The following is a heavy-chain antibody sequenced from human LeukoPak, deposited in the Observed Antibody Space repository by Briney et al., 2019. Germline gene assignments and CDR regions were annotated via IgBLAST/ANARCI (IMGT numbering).Heavy chain of an antibody. CDR1: GFTFSSYG. Sequence: GGSLRLSCAASGFTFSSYGMNWVRQAPGKGLEWVSFISSSSGYIYYADSVKGRFTISRDNAKNSLYLQMNSLRTEDTAVYYCARVWFGESGWFDPWGQGTLVTVSS. CDR3: ARVWFGESGWFDP. V-gene: IGHV3-21*01. J-gene: IGHJ5*02. CDR2: ISSSSGYI. D-gene: IGHD3-10*01.